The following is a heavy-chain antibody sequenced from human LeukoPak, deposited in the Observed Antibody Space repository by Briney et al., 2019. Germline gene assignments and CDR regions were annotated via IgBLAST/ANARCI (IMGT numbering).Heavy chain of an antibody. J-gene: IGHJ6*02. CDR3: AREGMYYYDSSGYYDPYYYYGMDV. CDR1: GYIFTSYY. CDR2: INPSGGTT. D-gene: IGHD3-22*01. Sequence: GASVKVSCKASGYIFTSYYMHWVRQAPGQGLEWMGIINPSGGTTNYAQKFQSRVTMTRDTSTSTVYMELSSLRSEDTAVYYCAREGMYYYDSSGYYDPYYYYGMDVWGQGTTVTVSS. V-gene: IGHV1-46*01.